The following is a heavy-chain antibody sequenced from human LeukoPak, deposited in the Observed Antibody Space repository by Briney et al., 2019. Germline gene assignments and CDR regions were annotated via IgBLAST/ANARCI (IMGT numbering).Heavy chain of an antibody. CDR1: GFTFSSYE. Sequence: KPGGSLRLSCAASGFTFSSYEMNWVRQAPGKGLEWVSSISSSSSYIYYADSVKGRFTISRDNAKNSLYLQMNSLRAEDTAVYYCARTDSSSWYDYIRIAVAGTVDYWGQGTLVTVSS. CDR2: ISSSSSYI. J-gene: IGHJ4*02. CDR3: ARTDSSSWYDYIRIAVAGTVDY. D-gene: IGHD6-13*01. V-gene: IGHV3-21*01.